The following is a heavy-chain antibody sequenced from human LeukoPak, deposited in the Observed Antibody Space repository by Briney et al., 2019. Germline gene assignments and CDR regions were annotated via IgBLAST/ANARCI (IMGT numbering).Heavy chain of an antibody. CDR2: INPNSGGT. Sequence: ASVKVSCKASGYTFTGYYMHWVRQAPGQGLEWMGWINPNSGGTNYAQKFQGRVTMTRDTSISTAYMELSRLRSDDTAVYDCARAQIRYGYWLAYCGQGTLVTVSS. CDR3: ARAQIRYGYWLAY. CDR1: GYTFTGYY. D-gene: IGHD2-15*01. V-gene: IGHV1-2*02. J-gene: IGHJ4*02.